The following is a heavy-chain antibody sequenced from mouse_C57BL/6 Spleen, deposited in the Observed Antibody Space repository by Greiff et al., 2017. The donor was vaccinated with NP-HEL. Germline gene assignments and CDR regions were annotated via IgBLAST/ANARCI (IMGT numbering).Heavy chain of an antibody. Sequence: QVQLQQPGAELVKPGASVKLSCKASGYTFTSYWMHWVKQRPGQGLEWIGMIHPNSGSTNYNEKFKSKATLTVDKSSSTAYMQLSSLTSEDSAVYYGASDDSSGLAWFAYWGQGTLVTVSA. J-gene: IGHJ3*01. D-gene: IGHD3-2*02. CDR2: IHPNSGST. CDR1: GYTFTSYW. CDR3: ASDDSSGLAWFAY. V-gene: IGHV1-64*01.